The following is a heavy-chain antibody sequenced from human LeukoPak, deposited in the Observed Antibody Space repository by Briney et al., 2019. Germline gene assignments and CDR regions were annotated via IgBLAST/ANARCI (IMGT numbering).Heavy chain of an antibody. V-gene: IGHV1-2*02. CDR1: GYTFTDYY. CDR2: INSNSGGT. CDR3: ARSLISSSWYRSDY. Sequence: ASVKVSCKASGYTFTDYYMHWVRQAPGQGLEWVGWINSNSGGTNYAQKFQGRVTMTRDTSISTAYMDLDSLRSDDTAVYYCARSLISSSWYRSDYWGQGTLVTVSS. J-gene: IGHJ4*02. D-gene: IGHD6-13*01.